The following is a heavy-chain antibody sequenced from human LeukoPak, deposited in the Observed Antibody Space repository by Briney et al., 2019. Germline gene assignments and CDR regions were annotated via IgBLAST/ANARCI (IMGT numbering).Heavy chain of an antibody. Sequence: GGTLRLSCADSGFTFSSHGMSWVRQAPGKGLEWVSTISGSGDNTYYADSVKGRFTISRDNSKNTLYLQMNSLRAEDTAVYYCARVTYGSGTYGAFDYWGQGTPVTVSS. V-gene: IGHV3-23*01. CDR1: GFTFSSHG. D-gene: IGHD3-10*01. J-gene: IGHJ4*02. CDR2: ISGSGDNT. CDR3: ARVTYGSGTYGAFDY.